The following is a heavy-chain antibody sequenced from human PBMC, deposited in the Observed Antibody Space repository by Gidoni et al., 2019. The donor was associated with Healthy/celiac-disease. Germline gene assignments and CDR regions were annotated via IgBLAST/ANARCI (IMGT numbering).Heavy chain of an antibody. CDR1: GFTFTSVA. D-gene: IGHD3-22*01. CDR3: AKFKGGFYYDSSGYYLTS. J-gene: IGHJ4*02. Sequence: EVQLVESGGGLVQHGGSRGVSCAASGFTFTSVAMSWVRQAPGKGLEWVSAIGGSGGSPYYAASVKGRFTISRDNSQNTLYLQMNSLRAEDTAVYYCAKFKGGFYYDSSGYYLTSWGQGTLVTVSS. CDR2: IGGSGGSP. V-gene: IGHV3-23*04.